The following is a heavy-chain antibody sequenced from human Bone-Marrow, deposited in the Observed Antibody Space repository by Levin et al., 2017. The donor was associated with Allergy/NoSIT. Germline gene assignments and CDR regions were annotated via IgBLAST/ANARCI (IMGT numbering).Heavy chain of an antibody. CDR2: ISSDSSDL. V-gene: IGHV3-21*01. CDR1: GSTFSDYS. J-gene: IGHJ3*01. Sequence: SCIVSGSTFSDYSIYWVRQAPGKGLEWISSISSDSSDLYYADSVKGRFTISRDNAKNSLNLQVSSLRAEDTAVYHCVRGIIGDVRVAHKEAFDVWGQGTMVTVSS. CDR3: VRGIIGDVRVAHKEAFDV. D-gene: IGHD2/OR15-2a*01.